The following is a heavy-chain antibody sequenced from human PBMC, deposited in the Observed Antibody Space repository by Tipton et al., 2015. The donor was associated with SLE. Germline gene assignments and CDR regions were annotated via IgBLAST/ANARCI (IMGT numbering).Heavy chain of an antibody. D-gene: IGHD1-26*01. CDR3: ARSGGY. CDR2: MYPSGRT. Sequence: TLSLTCTVSGGSIRSHYWSWIRQPPGKGLEWIGYMYPSGRTKYNPSLKSRVTISLDTSKNQVSLKLTSVTAAYTALYYCARSGGYWGQGTLGTGSS. CDR1: GGSIRSHY. V-gene: IGHV4-59*11. J-gene: IGHJ4*02.